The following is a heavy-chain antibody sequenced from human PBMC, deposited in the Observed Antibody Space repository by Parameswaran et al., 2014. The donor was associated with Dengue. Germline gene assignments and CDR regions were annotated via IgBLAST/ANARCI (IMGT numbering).Heavy chain of an antibody. V-gene: IGHV4-59*01. D-gene: IGHD1-26*01. CDR2: IHYSGST. J-gene: IGHJ4*02. CDR3: ARVSGSYWAFDY. Sequence: RWIRQPPGKGLEWIGYIHYSGSTNYNPSLKSRVTISLDTSKNQFSLKLSSVTAADTAVYYCARVSGSYWAFDYWGQGTLVTVSS.